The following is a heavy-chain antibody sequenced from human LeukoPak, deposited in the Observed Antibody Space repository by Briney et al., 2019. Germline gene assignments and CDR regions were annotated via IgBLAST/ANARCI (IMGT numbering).Heavy chain of an antibody. CDR3: ANDAAQQQLSNLFYGMDV. Sequence: PGQSLRLSCAASGFIFSNHAMHWVRQAPGKGLEWVAFISYDGSNKYYADSVKGRFTISRDNSKNTLYLQMNSLRAEDTAVYFCANDAAQQQLSNLFYGMDVWGQGTTVTVSS. CDR2: ISYDGSNK. V-gene: IGHV3-30-3*02. CDR1: GFIFSNHA. J-gene: IGHJ6*02. D-gene: IGHD6-13*01.